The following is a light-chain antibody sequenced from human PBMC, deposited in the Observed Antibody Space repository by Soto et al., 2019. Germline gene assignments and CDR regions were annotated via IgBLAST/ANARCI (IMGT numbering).Light chain of an antibody. V-gene: IGKV1-5*01. CDR1: QNIKVY. CDR3: QEYEGNPP. J-gene: IGKJ3*01. Sequence: DIQMTQSPSILSAAVGDRVTITCRASQNIKVYLAWYQHRVGKAPKLLISLASRLISGLPSRFSGSGSGTDFTLSLSQLQPDDFATYYCQEYEGNPPFGPGTRVDV. CDR2: LAS.